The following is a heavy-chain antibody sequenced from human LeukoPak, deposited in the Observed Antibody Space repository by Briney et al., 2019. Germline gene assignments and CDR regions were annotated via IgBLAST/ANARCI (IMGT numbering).Heavy chain of an antibody. CDR2: IYPGDSDT. D-gene: IGHD5-18*01. CDR3: ARRSGYSYGSPTSLTFDY. Sequence: GESLKISCKGSGYSFTSYWIGWVRQMPGKGLEWMGIIYPGDSDTRYSPSFQGQVTTSADKSISTAYLQWSSLKASDTAMYYCARRSGYSYGSPTSLTFDYWGQGTLVTVSS. J-gene: IGHJ4*02. V-gene: IGHV5-51*01. CDR1: GYSFTSYW.